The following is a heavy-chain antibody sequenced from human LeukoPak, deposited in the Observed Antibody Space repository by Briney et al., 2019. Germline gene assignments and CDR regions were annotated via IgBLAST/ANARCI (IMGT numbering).Heavy chain of an antibody. Sequence: SETLSLTCSVSGYSIRNGYHWGWIRQPPGKGLEWIGEINHSGSTNYNPSLKSRVTISVDTSKNQFSLKLSSVTAADTAVYYCARGPRVFGWLHQQVLDYWGQGTLVTVSS. V-gene: IGHV4-38-2*02. CDR2: INHSGST. CDR1: GYSIRNGYH. D-gene: IGHD5-24*01. CDR3: ARGPRVFGWLHQQVLDY. J-gene: IGHJ4*02.